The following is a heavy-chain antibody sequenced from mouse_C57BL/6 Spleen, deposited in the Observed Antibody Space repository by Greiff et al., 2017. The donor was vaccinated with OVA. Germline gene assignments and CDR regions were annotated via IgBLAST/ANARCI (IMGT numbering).Heavy chain of an antibody. V-gene: IGHV1-61*01. J-gene: IGHJ3*01. Sequence: QVQLQQSGAELMRPGSSVKLSCKASGYTFTSYWMDWVKQRPGQGLEWIGNIYPSDSETHYNQKFKDKATLTVDKSSSTAYMQLSSLTSEDSAVYYCAREGNYGFAYWGQGTLVTVSA. CDR1: GYTFTSYW. CDR2: IYPSDSET. D-gene: IGHD2-1*01. CDR3: AREGNYGFAY.